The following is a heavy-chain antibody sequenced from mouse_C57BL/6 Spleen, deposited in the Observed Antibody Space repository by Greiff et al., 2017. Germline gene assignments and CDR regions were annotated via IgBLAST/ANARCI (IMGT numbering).Heavy chain of an antibody. J-gene: IGHJ3*01. D-gene: IGHD3-2*02. CDR1: GYTFTSYW. CDR2: INPSSGYT. CDR3: ARTTAQATAWFAY. V-gene: IGHV1-7*01. Sequence: QVQLKQSGAELAKPGASVKLSCKASGYTFTSYWMHWVKQRPGQGLEWIGYINPSSGYTKYNQKFKDKATLTADKSSSTAYMQLSSLTYEDSAVYYCARTTAQATAWFAYWGQGTLVTVSA.